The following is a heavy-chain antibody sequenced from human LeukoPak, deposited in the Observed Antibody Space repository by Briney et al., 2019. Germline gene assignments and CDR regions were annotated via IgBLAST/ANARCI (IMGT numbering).Heavy chain of an antibody. CDR2: IYYSGST. J-gene: IGHJ5*02. D-gene: IGHD6-13*01. CDR1: GGSISSYY. V-gene: IGHV4-59*01. CDR3: AASVAAAGNWFDP. Sequence: PSETLSLTCTVSGGSISSYYWSWIRQPPGKGLEWIGYIYYSGSTNYNPSLKSRVTISVDTSKNQFSLKLSSVTAADMAVYYCAASVAAAGNWFDPWGQGTLVTVSS.